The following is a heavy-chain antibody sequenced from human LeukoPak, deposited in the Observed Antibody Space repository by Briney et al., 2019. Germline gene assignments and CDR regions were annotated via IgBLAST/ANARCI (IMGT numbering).Heavy chain of an antibody. Sequence: PSETLSLTCAVYGGSFSGYYWSWIRQPPGKGLEWIGEINHSGGTNYNPSLKSRVTISVDTSKNQFSLKLSSVTAADTAVYYCARDPSSFGGRFDPWGQGTLVAVSS. CDR2: INHSGGT. V-gene: IGHV4-34*01. D-gene: IGHD3-10*01. CDR3: ARDPSSFGGRFDP. J-gene: IGHJ5*02. CDR1: GGSFSGYY.